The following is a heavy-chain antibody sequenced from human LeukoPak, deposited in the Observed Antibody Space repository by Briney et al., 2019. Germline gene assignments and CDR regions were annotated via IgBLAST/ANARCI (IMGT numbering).Heavy chain of an antibody. Sequence: PGGSLRLSCVASGITFSSYAMTWVRQAPGKGLEWVSSISGSGHDTYYADSVKGRFTTSRDNSKNTLYLQINSLRAEDTAVYYCAKLYYDFWNGYLYYFDYWGQGTLVTVSS. CDR3: AKLYYDFWNGYLYYFDY. V-gene: IGHV3-23*01. J-gene: IGHJ4*02. CDR2: ISGSGHDT. CDR1: GITFSSYA. D-gene: IGHD3-3*01.